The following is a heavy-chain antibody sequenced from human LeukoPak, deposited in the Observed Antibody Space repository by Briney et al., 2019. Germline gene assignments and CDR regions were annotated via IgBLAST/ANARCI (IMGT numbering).Heavy chain of an antibody. V-gene: IGHV1-2*02. CDR1: GYTFTGYY. J-gene: IGHJ4*02. CDR2: INPNNGGT. Sequence: ASVKVSCKASGYTFTGYYMHWVRQAPGQGLEWMGWINPNNGGTNYAQKFQGRVTMTRDTSISTDYMELRRLTSDDTAVYYCARGRGTTSSNFDYWGQGTLVTVSS. D-gene: IGHD2-2*01. CDR3: ARGRGTTSSNFDY.